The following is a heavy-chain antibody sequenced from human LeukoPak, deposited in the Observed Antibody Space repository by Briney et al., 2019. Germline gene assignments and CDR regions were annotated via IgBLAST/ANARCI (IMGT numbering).Heavy chain of an antibody. Sequence: GGSLRLSCAASGFTFSSYSMNWVRQAPGKGLEWVANIKQDGSEKYYVDSVKGRFTISRDNAKNSLYLQMNSLRAEDTAVYYCARGCSGGSCYPGYYMDVWGKGTTVTVSS. D-gene: IGHD2-15*01. V-gene: IGHV3-7*01. CDR1: GFTFSSYS. J-gene: IGHJ6*03. CDR3: ARGCSGGSCYPGYYMDV. CDR2: IKQDGSEK.